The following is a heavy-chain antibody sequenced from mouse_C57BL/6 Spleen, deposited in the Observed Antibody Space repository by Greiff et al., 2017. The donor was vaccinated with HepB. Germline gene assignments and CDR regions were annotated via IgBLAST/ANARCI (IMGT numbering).Heavy chain of an antibody. D-gene: IGHD2-10*01. J-gene: IGHJ4*01. V-gene: IGHV1-50*01. CDR3: ARTYYGNYDYAMDY. CDR1: GYTFTSYW. CDR2: IDPSDSYT. Sequence: QVQLQQPGAELVKPGASVKLSCKASGYTFTSYWMQWVKQRPGQGLEWIGEIDPSDSYTNYNQKFKGKATLTADTSSSTAYMQLSSLTSEDSAVYYCARTYYGNYDYAMDYWGQGTSVTVSS.